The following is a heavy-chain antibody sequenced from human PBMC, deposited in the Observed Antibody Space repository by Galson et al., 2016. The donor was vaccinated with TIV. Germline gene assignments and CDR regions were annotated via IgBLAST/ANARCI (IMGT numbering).Heavy chain of an antibody. CDR3: ARATPSVFGVVMTLDY. CDR2: TYYRSKWYD. V-gene: IGHV6-1*01. J-gene: IGHJ4*02. Sequence: CAISGDSVSSDSAAWNWIRQSPSRGLEWLGRTYYRSKWYDDYAVAVKSRITITPDTSKNQFSLQLTSVTPEDMAVYYCARATPSVFGVVMTLDYWGQGTLVTVSS. CDR1: GDSVSSDSAA. D-gene: IGHD3-3*01.